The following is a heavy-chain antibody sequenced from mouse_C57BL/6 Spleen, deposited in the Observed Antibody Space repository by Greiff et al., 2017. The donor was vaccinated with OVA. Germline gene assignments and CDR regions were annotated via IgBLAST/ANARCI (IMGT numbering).Heavy chain of an antibody. D-gene: IGHD1-1*01. Sequence: EVKLMESGGGLVKPGGSLKLSCAASGFTFSDYGMHWVRQAPEKGLEWVAYISSGSSTIYYADTVKGRFTISRDNAKNTLFLQMTSLRSEDTAMYYCARAFYYYGYFDVWGTGTTVTVSS. CDR1: GFTFSDYG. CDR2: ISSGSSTI. J-gene: IGHJ1*03. V-gene: IGHV5-17*01. CDR3: ARAFYYYGYFDV.